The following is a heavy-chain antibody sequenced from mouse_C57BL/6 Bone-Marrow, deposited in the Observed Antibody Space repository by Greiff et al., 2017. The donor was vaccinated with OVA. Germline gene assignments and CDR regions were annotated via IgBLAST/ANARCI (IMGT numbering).Heavy chain of an antibody. D-gene: IGHD4-1*01. CDR1: GYTFTTYP. Sequence: QVQLQQSGAELVKPGASVKMSCKASGYTFTTYPIEWMKQNHGKSLEWIGNFHPDNDDTKYNEKFKGKATLTAEKSSSTVYLQLSRLTSDDSAVYCCAKLGRGHYFDYWGQGTTLTVSS. V-gene: IGHV1-47*01. CDR3: AKLGRGHYFDY. CDR2: FHPDNDDT. J-gene: IGHJ2*01.